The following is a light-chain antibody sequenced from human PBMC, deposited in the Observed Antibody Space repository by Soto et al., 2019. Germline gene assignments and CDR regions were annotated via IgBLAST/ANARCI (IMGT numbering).Light chain of an antibody. CDR1: QSITNY. CDR3: QQCYSTPWT. V-gene: IGKV1-39*01. J-gene: IGKJ1*01. CDR2: AAS. Sequence: DIQMNQSPSSLSASVGDRVTITCRASQSITNYLNWYQQKPGKAPKLLIYAASSLQSGVPSRFSGSGSGTEFTLTISSLQPDDFATYYCQQCYSTPWTFGQGTKMEIK.